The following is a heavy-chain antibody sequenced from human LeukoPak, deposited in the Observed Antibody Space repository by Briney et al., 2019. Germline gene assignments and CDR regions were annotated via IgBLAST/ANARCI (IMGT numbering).Heavy chain of an antibody. CDR2: ISNGGGAT. CDR3: AKWGDSSGWTWADY. D-gene: IGHD6-19*01. V-gene: IGHV3-23*01. Sequence: PGGSLRLSCGASGFTFSSYAMRGVRQAPGKGLEWVSGISNGGGATYYADSVKGRFTISRDNSKNTLFLQMNSLRAEDTAVYYCAKWGDSSGWTWADYWGQGTLVTVSS. CDR1: GFTFSSYA. J-gene: IGHJ4*02.